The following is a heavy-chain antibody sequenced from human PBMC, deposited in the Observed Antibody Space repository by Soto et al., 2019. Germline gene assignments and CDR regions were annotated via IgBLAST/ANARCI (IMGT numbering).Heavy chain of an antibody. CDR1: GFTFSSYA. D-gene: IGHD3-16*01. J-gene: IGHJ4*02. V-gene: IGHV3-23*01. CDR3: TKDLWPYLPAGGEFDS. Sequence: GGSLRLSCAASGFTFSSYAMSWVRQAPGKGLEWVSAISGSAGSTYYADSVKGRFTISRDNSKNTLYLQMNSLRAEDTAVFYCTKDLWPYLPAGGEFDSWGQGTLVTVSS. CDR2: ISGSAGST.